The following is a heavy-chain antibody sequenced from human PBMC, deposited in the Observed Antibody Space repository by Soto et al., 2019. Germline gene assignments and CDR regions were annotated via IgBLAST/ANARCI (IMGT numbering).Heavy chain of an antibody. CDR3: AREEYSSSSNWFDP. V-gene: IGHV3-21*01. CDR2: ISSSSSYI. J-gene: IGHJ5*02. Sequence: AXGKGLEWVSSISSSSSYIYYADSVKGRFTISRDNAKNSLYLQMNSLRAEDTAVYYCAREEYSSSSNWFDPWGQGTLVTVSS. D-gene: IGHD6-13*01.